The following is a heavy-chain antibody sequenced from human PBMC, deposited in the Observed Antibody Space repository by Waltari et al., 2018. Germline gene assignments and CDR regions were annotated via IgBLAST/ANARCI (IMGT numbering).Heavy chain of an antibody. CDR2: IYYSGGT. V-gene: IGHV4-39*01. Sequence: QLQLQESGPGLVKPSETLSLTCTVSGGSISSSSYYWGWFSQPPGKGLEWFGSIYYSGGTYYNPALKRRVTNAVDTAKNQFSLKVSAGTAADTAVYYVARAGGLEAFDIWGQGTMVTVSS. CDR1: GGSISSSSYY. D-gene: IGHD3-10*01. J-gene: IGHJ3*02. CDR3: ARAGGLEAFDI.